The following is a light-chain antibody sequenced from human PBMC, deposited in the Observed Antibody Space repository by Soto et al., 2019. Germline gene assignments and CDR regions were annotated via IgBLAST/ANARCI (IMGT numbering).Light chain of an antibody. CDR3: ETWDSSLSAHV. Sequence: QSVLTQPPSLSAAPGQTVTISCSGSSSNIGNNYNYVSWYQQLPGTAPKVLIYDNNQRPSGIPDRFSGSKSGTSATLGITGLQTGDEADYYCETWDSSLSAHVFGGGTKLTVL. CDR1: SSNIGNNYNY. J-gene: IGLJ2*01. V-gene: IGLV1-51*01. CDR2: DNN.